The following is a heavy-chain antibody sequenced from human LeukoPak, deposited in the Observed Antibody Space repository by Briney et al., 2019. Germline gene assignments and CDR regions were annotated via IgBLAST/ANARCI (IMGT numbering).Heavy chain of an antibody. V-gene: IGHV3-53*01. CDR1: GFTINTNY. CDR3: AREIGYYFDSDDSRLRGRLDV. CDR2: IYPGGVT. Sequence: QTGGSLRLSCAASGFTINTNYMNWVRQAPERGLEWLSVIYPGGVTKYAESVKGRFTVSRDIAKNTVYLEMNDLRAEDTALYYCAREIGYYFDSDDSRLRGRLDVWGKGTTVTVSS. D-gene: IGHD3-22*01. J-gene: IGHJ6*04.